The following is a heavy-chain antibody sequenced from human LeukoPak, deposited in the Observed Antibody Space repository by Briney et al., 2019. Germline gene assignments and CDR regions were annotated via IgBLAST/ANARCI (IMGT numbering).Heavy chain of an antibody. D-gene: IGHD2-15*01. Sequence: ASVKVSCKASGYTITRYAMHWVRQAPGQRLEWMGWLNAGNGNTKYSQKFQGRVTITRDTSASTAYMELSSLRSEDTAVYYCATGLGYCSGGSCYSYGMDVWGKGTTVTVSS. J-gene: IGHJ6*04. CDR2: LNAGNGNT. CDR1: GYTITRYA. V-gene: IGHV1-3*01. CDR3: ATGLGYCSGGSCYSYGMDV.